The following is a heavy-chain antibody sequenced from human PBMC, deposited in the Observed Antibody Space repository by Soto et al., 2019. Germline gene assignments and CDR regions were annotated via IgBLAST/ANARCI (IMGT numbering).Heavy chain of an antibody. Sequence: SETLSLTCAVYGGSFSGYYWSWIRQPPGKGLEWIGEINHSGSTNYNPSLKSRVTISVDTSKNQFSLKLTSVTAADTAMYYFARLDSGYFDFWGGPPHNMDVWGRGTTVTVSS. D-gene: IGHD3-3*01. J-gene: IGHJ6*03. CDR1: GGSFSGYY. CDR2: INHSGST. CDR3: ARLDSGYFDFWGGPPHNMDV. V-gene: IGHV4-34*01.